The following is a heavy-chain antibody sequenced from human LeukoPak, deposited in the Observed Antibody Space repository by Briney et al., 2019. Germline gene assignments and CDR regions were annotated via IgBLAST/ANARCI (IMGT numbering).Heavy chain of an antibody. CDR3: ARAAYYYDSRPLHAFDI. CDR1: GYTFTGYY. CDR2: INPNSGGT. V-gene: IGHV1-2*06. J-gene: IGHJ3*02. Sequence: ASVKVSCKASGYTFTGYYMHWVRQAPGQGLEWMGRINPNSGGTNYAQKFQGRVTMTRDTSISTAYMELSRLRSDDTAVYYCARAAYYYDSRPLHAFDIWGQGTMVTVSS. D-gene: IGHD3-22*01.